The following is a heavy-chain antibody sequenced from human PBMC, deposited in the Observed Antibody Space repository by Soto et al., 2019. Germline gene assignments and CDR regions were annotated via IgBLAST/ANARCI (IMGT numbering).Heavy chain of an antibody. Sequence: VGSLRLSCAASWFTVSDTYMTWVRQAPGKGLEWVSVIHSGGSTFYADSVKGRFTISRDNSKNTLYLQLTSLSAEDTAVYYCATVRYSGNYKPSYYFDFWGREPWSPS. D-gene: IGHD5-12*01. V-gene: IGHV3-53*01. CDR3: ATVRYSGNYKPSYYFDF. J-gene: IGHJ4*02. CDR2: IHSGGST. CDR1: WFTVSDTY.